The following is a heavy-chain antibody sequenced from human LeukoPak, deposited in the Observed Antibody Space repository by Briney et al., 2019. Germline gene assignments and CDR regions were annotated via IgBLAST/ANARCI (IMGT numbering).Heavy chain of an antibody. CDR1: GFTFSNYA. V-gene: IGHV3-23*01. J-gene: IGHJ3*01. D-gene: IGHD4-17*01. CDR2: IRGSGGDT. CDR3: GRDPNGDYVGAFEF. Sequence: GGSLRLSCAASGFTFSNYALLWVRQAPGKGLEWLSAIRGSGGDTSYADAVKGRFTISRDNSKNTLYLQMNSLRAEDTAVYYCGRDPNGDYVGAFEFWGQGTMVTVSS.